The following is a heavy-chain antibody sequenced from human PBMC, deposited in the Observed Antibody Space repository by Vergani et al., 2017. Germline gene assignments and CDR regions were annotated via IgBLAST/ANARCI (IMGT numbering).Heavy chain of an antibody. J-gene: IGHJ4*02. CDR3: AKGNVAGYYDSSGYWDY. Sequence: EVQLLESGGNLVQPGGSLRLSCAASGFTFTNFAMTWVRQAPGEGLEWVSGISGSGGFTYCADSVKGRFTISRDNSKNTMFLQMNNLRAEDTAVYYCAKGNVAGYYDSSGYWDYWGQGTLVTVSS. CDR1: GFTFTNFA. CDR2: ISGSGGFT. V-gene: IGHV3-23*01. D-gene: IGHD3-22*01.